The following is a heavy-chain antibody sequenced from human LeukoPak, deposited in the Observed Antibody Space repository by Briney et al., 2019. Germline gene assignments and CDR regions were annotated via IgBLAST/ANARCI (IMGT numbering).Heavy chain of an antibody. CDR2: IYPGDSDT. D-gene: IGHD6-19*01. V-gene: IGHV5-51*01. Sequence: GESLEISCKGSGYSFTSYWIGWVRQMPGKGLEWMGIIYPGDSDTRYSPSFQGQVTISADKSISTAYLQRSSLKASDTAMYYCARQVAVAGSRPYDYWGQGTLVTVSS. J-gene: IGHJ4*02. CDR1: GYSFTSYW. CDR3: ARQVAVAGSRPYDY.